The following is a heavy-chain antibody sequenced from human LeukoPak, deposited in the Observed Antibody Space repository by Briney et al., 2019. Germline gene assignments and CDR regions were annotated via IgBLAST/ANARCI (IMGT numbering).Heavy chain of an antibody. D-gene: IGHD3-22*01. Sequence: ASVQVSCKASGYTFTGYYMHWVRQAPGQGLEWMGWINPNSGGTNYAQKFQGRVTMTRDTSISTAYMELSRLRSDDTAVYYCARDRSITMIVVVTDGMDVWGQGTTVTVSS. CDR2: INPNSGGT. J-gene: IGHJ6*02. CDR1: GYTFTGYY. CDR3: ARDRSITMIVVVTDGMDV. V-gene: IGHV1-2*02.